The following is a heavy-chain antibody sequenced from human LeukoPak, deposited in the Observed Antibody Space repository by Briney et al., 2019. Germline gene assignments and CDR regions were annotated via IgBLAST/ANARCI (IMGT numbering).Heavy chain of an antibody. V-gene: IGHV4-39*07. Sequence: SETLSLTCIVSGGSISSGDYYWSWIRQPPGKGLEWIGEINHSGSTNYNPSLKSRVTISVDTSKNQFSLKLSSVTAADPAVYYCARATRQQLDYWYFDLWGRGTLVTVSS. CDR2: INHSGST. CDR1: GGSISSGDYY. CDR3: ARATRQQLDYWYFDL. J-gene: IGHJ2*01. D-gene: IGHD6-13*01.